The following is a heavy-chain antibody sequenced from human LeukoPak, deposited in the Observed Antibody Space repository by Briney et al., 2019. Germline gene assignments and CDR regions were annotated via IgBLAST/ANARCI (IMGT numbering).Heavy chain of an antibody. D-gene: IGHD3-3*01. Sequence: ASVKVSCKASGYTFTSYGISWVRQAPGQGLEWMGWISAYNGNTNYAQKLQGRVTMTTDTSTSTAYMELRSLRSDDTAVYYCARVSTYYDFWSGYYTDGSIDYRGQGTLVTVSS. CDR1: GYTFTSYG. CDR2: ISAYNGNT. V-gene: IGHV1-18*01. J-gene: IGHJ4*02. CDR3: ARVSTYYDFWSGYYTDGSIDY.